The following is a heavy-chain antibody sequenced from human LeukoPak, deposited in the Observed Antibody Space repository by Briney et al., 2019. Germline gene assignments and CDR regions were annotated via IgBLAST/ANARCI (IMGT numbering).Heavy chain of an antibody. CDR2: VTFYGTT. CDR3: ASYYVGSGSHNRGAYFGH. D-gene: IGHD3-10*01. J-gene: IGHJ1*01. CDR1: GGSVSSYY. V-gene: IGHV4-59*02. Sequence: PSETLSLTCSVSGGSVSSYYWSWLRQSPGKGLEWIGHVTFYGTTNYNPSLKSPVAISLDTSKKEFSLKLNSVTAADTAVYYCASYYVGSGSHNRGAYFGHWGQGPLVTVSS.